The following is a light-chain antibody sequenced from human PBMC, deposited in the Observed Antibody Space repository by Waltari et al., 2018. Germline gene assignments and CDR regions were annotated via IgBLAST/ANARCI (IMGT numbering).Light chain of an antibody. CDR3: QQYNNWPRT. V-gene: IGKV3-15*01. J-gene: IGKJ2*01. CDR1: PSVSSN. Sequence: EIVVTQSPATLSVSPGERATLPCRASPSVSSNLAWYQQKPGQAPRLLIYGASTRATGIPARFSGSGSGTEFTLTISSLQSEDFAVYYCQQYNNWPRTFGQGTKLEIK. CDR2: GAS.